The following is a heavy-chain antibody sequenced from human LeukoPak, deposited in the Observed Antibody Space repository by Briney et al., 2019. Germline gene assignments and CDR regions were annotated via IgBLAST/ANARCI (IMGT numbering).Heavy chain of an antibody. J-gene: IGHJ4*02. D-gene: IGHD6-19*01. CDR3: ARYYSGWYYFDY. CDR1: GGTFSSYA. Sequence: SVKVSCKASGGTFSSYAISWVRQAPGQGLEWKGRIIPIFGAANYAQKFQGRVTITADESTSTAYMELSSLRSEDTAVYYCARYYSGWYYFDYWGQGTLVTVSS. CDR2: IIPIFGAA. V-gene: IGHV1-69*13.